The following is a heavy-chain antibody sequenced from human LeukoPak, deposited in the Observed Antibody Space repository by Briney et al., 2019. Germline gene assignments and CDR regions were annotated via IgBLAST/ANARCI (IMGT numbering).Heavy chain of an antibody. CDR3: ATSGNYYLKY. D-gene: IGHD1-26*01. CDR2: INQDGTEK. Sequence: GGSLRLSCAASGFTFSSYWMSWVRQAPGEGLEWVAKINQDGTEKAYVDSVRGRFTISRDNAKNALSLQMNSLRDEDTAVYYCATSGNYYLKYWGQGTLVTVSS. V-gene: IGHV3-7*01. J-gene: IGHJ4*02. CDR1: GFTFSSYW.